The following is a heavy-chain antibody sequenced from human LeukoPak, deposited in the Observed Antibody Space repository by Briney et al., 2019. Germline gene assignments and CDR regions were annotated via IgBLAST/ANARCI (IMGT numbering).Heavy chain of an antibody. J-gene: IGHJ4*02. CDR3: ASVDLHTTGAWVDY. CDR1: GFTFSRYS. V-gene: IGHV3-21*01. Sequence: GGSLRLSCAASGFTFSRYSMNWVRQASGKGLECVSSITSSSTYIYYADSVEGRFTISRDNAKNSLYLQMNSLRAEDTAVYYCASVDLHTTGAWVDYWGQGTLVTVSS. CDR2: ITSSSTYI. D-gene: IGHD1-1*01.